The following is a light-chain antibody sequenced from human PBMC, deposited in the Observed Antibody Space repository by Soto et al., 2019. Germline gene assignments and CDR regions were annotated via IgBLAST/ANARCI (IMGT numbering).Light chain of an antibody. CDR3: QQYGRLPRT. CDR2: GAS. Sequence: EIRLKLSPDAVSLSTEERATLSCRASQTVSSNYLAWCQQRPGQAPRLLIYGASTRAAGIPDRFSGSGSGTDFTLTISRVEPEDFGVYFCQQYGRLPRTFGGGTKVDVK. J-gene: IGKJ4*01. V-gene: IGKV3-20*01. CDR1: QTVSSNY.